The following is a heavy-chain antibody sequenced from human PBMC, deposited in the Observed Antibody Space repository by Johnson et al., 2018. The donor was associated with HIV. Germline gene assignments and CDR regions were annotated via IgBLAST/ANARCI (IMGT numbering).Heavy chain of an antibody. Sequence: EVQLVESGGGLIQPGGSLRLSCAASGFTVSSNYMSWVRQAPGKGLEWVSVIYSGGSTRYADSVKGRFTISRDNAKNSLYLQMNSLRAEDTALYYRARWEEAYCGGDCYSGAFDIWGQGTMVTVSS. V-gene: IGHV3-53*01. CDR2: IYSGGST. J-gene: IGHJ3*02. CDR1: GFTVSSNY. D-gene: IGHD2-21*01. CDR3: ARWEEAYCGGDCYSGAFDI.